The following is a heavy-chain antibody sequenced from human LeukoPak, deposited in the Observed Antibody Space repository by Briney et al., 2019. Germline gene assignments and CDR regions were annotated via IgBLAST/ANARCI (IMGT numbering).Heavy chain of an antibody. D-gene: IGHD4-17*01. V-gene: IGHV4-59*11. J-gene: IGHJ3*02. Sequence: SETLSLTCAVSDDSFSSHYWTWIRQPPGKGLEWIGYTSYIGSTNYNLSLKSRVTISIDTSKNQFSLKLNSVTAADTAVYYCARDLVTVTKGFDIWGQGTMVSVSS. CDR1: DDSFSSHY. CDR3: ARDLVTVTKGFDI. CDR2: TSYIGST.